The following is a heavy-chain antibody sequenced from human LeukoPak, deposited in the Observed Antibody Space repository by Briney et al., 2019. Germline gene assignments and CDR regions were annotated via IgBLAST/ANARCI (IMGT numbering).Heavy chain of an antibody. Sequence: PGGSLRLSCAASGFTFSSYGMHWVHQAPGKGLEWVAVIWYDGSNKYYADSVKGRFTISRDNSKNTLYLQMNSLRAEDTAVYYCAREFYCSSTSCPPDAFDIWGQGTMVTVSS. D-gene: IGHD2-2*01. CDR1: GFTFSSYG. CDR3: AREFYCSSTSCPPDAFDI. J-gene: IGHJ3*02. CDR2: IWYDGSNK. V-gene: IGHV3-33*01.